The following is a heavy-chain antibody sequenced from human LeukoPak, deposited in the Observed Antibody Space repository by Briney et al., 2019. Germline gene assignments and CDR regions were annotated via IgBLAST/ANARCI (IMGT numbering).Heavy chain of an antibody. Sequence: PGGSLRLSSAASGFTFSSYWMHWVRQAPGGGLVWVSRISGDGSSTTYADSVKGRFIISRDNSKSTLYLQLGSLRAEDTAVYYCTRRVHATRWYDTWGQGTLVTVSS. D-gene: IGHD2-15*01. J-gene: IGHJ5*02. CDR2: ISGDGSST. CDR3: TRRVHATRWYDT. V-gene: IGHV3-74*03. CDR1: GFTFSSYW.